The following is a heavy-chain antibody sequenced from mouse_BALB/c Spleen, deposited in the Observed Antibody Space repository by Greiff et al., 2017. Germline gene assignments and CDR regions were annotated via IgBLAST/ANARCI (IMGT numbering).Heavy chain of an antibody. D-gene: IGHD2-4*01. CDR1: GYAFTNYL. J-gene: IGHJ4*01. Sequence: VQLQQSGAELVRPGTSVKVSCKASGYAFTNYLIEWVKQRPGQGLEWIGVINPGSGGTNYNEKFKGKATLTADKSSSTAYMQLSSLTSDDSAVYFCARSGDYEDAMDYWGQGTSVTVSS. V-gene: IGHV1-54*01. CDR2: INPGSGGT. CDR3: ARSGDYEDAMDY.